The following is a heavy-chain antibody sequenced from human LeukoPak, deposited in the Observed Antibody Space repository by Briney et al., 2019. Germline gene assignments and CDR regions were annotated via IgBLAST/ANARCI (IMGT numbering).Heavy chain of an antibody. J-gene: IGHJ5*02. CDR3: ARRASAATSNWFDP. Sequence: KSSETLSLTCTVSGGSISSYYWSWIRQPPGKGLEWVGYIYYSGSTNCNPSLKSRVTISVDTSKNQFSLKLSSVTAADTAVYYCARRASAATSNWFDPWGQGTLVTVSS. V-gene: IGHV4-59*08. D-gene: IGHD2-15*01. CDR1: GGSISSYY. CDR2: IYYSGST.